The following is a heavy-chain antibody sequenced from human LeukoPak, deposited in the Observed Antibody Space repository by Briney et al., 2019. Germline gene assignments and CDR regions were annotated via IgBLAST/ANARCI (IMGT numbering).Heavy chain of an antibody. CDR3: AREIYSNTEDLRFDI. V-gene: IGHV3-30*03. J-gene: IGHJ3*02. D-gene: IGHD6-13*01. CDR2: ISPNDGKYK. CDR1: GFTFASYV. Sequence: SGGSLRLSCAATGFTFASYVMHWVRQAPGKGLEWVAVISPNDGKYKYYADSVKGRFPISRDNSENTLYLQMNSLRPEDTAVYYCAREIYSNTEDLRFDIWGQGTMVTVSS.